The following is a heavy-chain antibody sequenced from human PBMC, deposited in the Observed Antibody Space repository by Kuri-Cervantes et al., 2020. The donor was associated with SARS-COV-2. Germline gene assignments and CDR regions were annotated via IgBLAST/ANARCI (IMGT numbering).Heavy chain of an antibody. D-gene: IGHD2-2*02. CDR2: IDWDDDK. CDR3: ARIRCSSTSCYMDD. J-gene: IGHJ4*02. CDR1: GFSRSTSGMC. Sequence: SGPTLAKPTQTLTLTCTFSGFSRSTSGMCVSWIRQPPGKALEWLARIDWDDDKYYSTSLKTRLTISKDTSKNQVVLTMTNMDPVDTATYYCARIRCSSTSCYMDDWGQGTLVTVSS. V-gene: IGHV2-70*11.